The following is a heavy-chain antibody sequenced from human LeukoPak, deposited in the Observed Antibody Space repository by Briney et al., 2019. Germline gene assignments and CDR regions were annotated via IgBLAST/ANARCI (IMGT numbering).Heavy chain of an antibody. CDR3: AGVSFCTGGVFPYYFDY. D-gene: IGHD2-8*02. CDR1: GYTFTGYY. Sequence: GASVKVSCKASGYTFTGYYMHWVRQAPGQGLEWMGWINPNNGGRNFAQKFQGRVSMTRHKSNGAAYMELSSLTSGDTAMYYCAGVSFCTGGVFPYYFDYWGQGTLVTVSS. V-gene: IGHV1-2*02. CDR2: INPNNGGR. J-gene: IGHJ4*02.